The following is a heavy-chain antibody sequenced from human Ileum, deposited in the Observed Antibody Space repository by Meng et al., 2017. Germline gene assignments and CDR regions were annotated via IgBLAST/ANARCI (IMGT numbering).Heavy chain of an antibody. CDR2: IWYDGSNK. V-gene: IGHV3-33*01. D-gene: IGHD3/OR15-3a*01. Sequence: QVQLVESGGGVVQPGRSLRLSCAASGFTFSSYGMHWVRQAPGKGLEWVAVIWYDGSNKYYADSVKGRFTISRDNSKNTLYLQMNSLRAEDTAVYYCARANFLDAEYFQHWGQGTLVTVSS. J-gene: IGHJ1*01. CDR3: ARANFLDAEYFQH. CDR1: GFTFSSYG.